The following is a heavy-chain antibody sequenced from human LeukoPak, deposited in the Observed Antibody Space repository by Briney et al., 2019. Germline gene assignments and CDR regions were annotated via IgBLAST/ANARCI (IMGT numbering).Heavy chain of an antibody. CDR1: GGSISSYY. Sequence: PETLSLTCTVSGGSISSYYWSWIRQPPGKGLEWIGYIYYSGNTNYNPSLKSRVTIAVDTSKNQFSLKLSSMNAADTAMYYCARASRGFGLGMDVWGKGTTVTVSS. V-gene: IGHV4-59*01. J-gene: IGHJ6*03. D-gene: IGHD3/OR15-3a*01. CDR2: IYYSGNT. CDR3: ARASRGFGLGMDV.